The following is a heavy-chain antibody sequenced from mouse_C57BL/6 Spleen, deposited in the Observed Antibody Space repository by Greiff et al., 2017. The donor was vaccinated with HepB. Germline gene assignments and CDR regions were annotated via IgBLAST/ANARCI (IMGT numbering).Heavy chain of an antibody. CDR1: GFTFSSYA. CDR3: ARDGYDERTFAY. Sequence: EVHLVESGGGLVKPGGSLKLSCAASGFTFSSYAMSWVRQTPEKRLEWVATISDGGSYTYYPDNVKGRFTISRDNAKNNLYLQMSHLKSEDTAMYYCARDGYDERTFAYWGQGTLVTVSA. CDR2: ISDGGSYT. V-gene: IGHV5-4*01. J-gene: IGHJ3*01. D-gene: IGHD2-2*01.